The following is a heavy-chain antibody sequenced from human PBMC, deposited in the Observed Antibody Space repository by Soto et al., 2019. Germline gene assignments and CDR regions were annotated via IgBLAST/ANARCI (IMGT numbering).Heavy chain of an antibody. D-gene: IGHD5-18*01. CDR2: IYYSGST. V-gene: IGHV4-59*01. J-gene: IGHJ4*02. Sequence: SETLSLTCTVSGGYISSYYWSWIRQPPGKGLEWIGYIYYSGSTNYNPSLKSRVTISVDTSKNQFSLKLSSVTAADTAVYYCARVRGYSYGHVDYWGQGTLVTVSS. CDR3: ARVRGYSYGHVDY. CDR1: GGYISSYY.